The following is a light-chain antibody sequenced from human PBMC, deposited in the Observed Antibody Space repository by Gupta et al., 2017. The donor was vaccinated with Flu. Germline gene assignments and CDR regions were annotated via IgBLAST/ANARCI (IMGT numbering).Light chain of an antibody. J-gene: IGLJ2*01. Sequence: SSELTQDPAVSVALGQTVRITCQGDSLRNFYASWYQQKPGQAPLLVIYGKNNRPSGIPDRFSCSTSGNTASFTITGAQAEDEADYYCYSPDTSGDHLVVFGGGTKLTVL. CDR3: YSPDTSGDHLVV. V-gene: IGLV3-19*01. CDR1: SLRNFY. CDR2: GKN.